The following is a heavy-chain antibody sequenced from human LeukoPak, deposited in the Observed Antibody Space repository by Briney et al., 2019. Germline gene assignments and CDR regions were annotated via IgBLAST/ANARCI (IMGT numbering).Heavy chain of an antibody. V-gene: IGHV1-2*02. D-gene: IGHD4-17*01. Sequence: AAVKLCCTASGYTFTGYYMHWVRQPPGQGLEWMGWINPNSGGTNYAQKFQGRVTMTRDTSISTAYMELSRLRSDDTAVYYCAREDGELYNWFDPWGQGPLVTVTS. CDR1: GYTFTGYY. CDR2: INPNSGGT. CDR3: AREDGELYNWFDP. J-gene: IGHJ5*02.